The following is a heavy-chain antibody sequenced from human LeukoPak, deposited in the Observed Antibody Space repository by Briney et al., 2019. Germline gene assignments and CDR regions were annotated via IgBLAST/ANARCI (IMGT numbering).Heavy chain of an antibody. CDR1: GYTFTSYA. D-gene: IGHD3-10*01. V-gene: IGHV1-3*01. Sequence: ASVKVSCKASGYTFTSYAMHWVRQAPGQRLEWMGWINAGNGNTKYSQKFQGRVTITRDTSASTAYMELSSLRSEDTAVYYCARVRRYYGSGVKRADYYYYGMDVWGQGTTVTVSS. CDR2: INAGNGNT. J-gene: IGHJ6*02. CDR3: ARVRRYYGSGVKRADYYYYGMDV.